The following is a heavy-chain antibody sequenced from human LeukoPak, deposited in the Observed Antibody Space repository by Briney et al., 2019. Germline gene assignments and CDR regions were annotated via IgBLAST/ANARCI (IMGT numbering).Heavy chain of an antibody. J-gene: IGHJ4*02. CDR2: INHSGST. CDR3: ARGRGIAARPGLFDY. CDR1: GGSFRVYY. Sequence: ASETLSLTCAVYGGSFRVYYWSWIRQPPGKGLEWIGEINHSGSTNYNPSLKSRVTISVDTSKNQFSLKLSSVTAADTAVYYCARGRGIAARPGLFDYWGQGTLVTVSS. V-gene: IGHV4-34*01. D-gene: IGHD6-6*01.